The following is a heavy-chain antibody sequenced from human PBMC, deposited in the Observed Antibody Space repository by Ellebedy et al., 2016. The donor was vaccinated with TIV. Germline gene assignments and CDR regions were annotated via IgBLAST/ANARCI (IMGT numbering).Heavy chain of an antibody. CDR3: VNYIGNLGY. D-gene: IGHD4-23*01. V-gene: IGHV3-74*01. Sequence: GESLKISCAASGFTFSSYWMHWVRQAPGKGLVWVSRINSDGSSPSYADSVKGRFTISRDNAKNTLYLQMNSLRAEDTAVYYCVNYIGNLGYWGQGTLVTVSS. J-gene: IGHJ4*02. CDR1: GFTFSSYW. CDR2: INSDGSSP.